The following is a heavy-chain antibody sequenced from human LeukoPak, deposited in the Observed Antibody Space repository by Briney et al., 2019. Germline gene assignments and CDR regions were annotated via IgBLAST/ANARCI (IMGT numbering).Heavy chain of an antibody. CDR1: GFTFSTYG. Sequence: PGGSLRLSCAASGFTFSTYGMNWVRQAPGKGLEWVSYISSSSRTISYADPVKGRFTISRDNAKNSLYLQMNSLRAEDTAVYYCARLRYYAMDVWGQGTTVTASS. CDR3: ARLRYYAMDV. J-gene: IGHJ6*02. CDR2: ISSSSRTI. V-gene: IGHV3-48*01.